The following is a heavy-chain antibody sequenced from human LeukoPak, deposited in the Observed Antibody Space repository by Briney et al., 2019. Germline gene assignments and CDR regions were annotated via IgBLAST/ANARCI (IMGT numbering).Heavy chain of an antibody. CDR3: ARDIHISRVLRYFDVEMDV. CDR1: GFTFSSYW. V-gene: IGHV3-7*01. J-gene: IGHJ6*04. Sequence: PGGSLRLSCADSGFTFSSYWMSWVRQAPGKGLEWVANIKQDGSEKYYVDSVKGRFTISRDNAKNSLYLQMNSLRAEDTAVYYCARDIHISRVLRYFDVEMDVWGKGTTFTISS. D-gene: IGHD3-9*01. CDR2: IKQDGSEK.